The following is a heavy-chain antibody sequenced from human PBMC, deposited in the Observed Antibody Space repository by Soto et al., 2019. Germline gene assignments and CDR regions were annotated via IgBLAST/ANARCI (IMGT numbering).Heavy chain of an antibody. J-gene: IGHJ4*02. Sequence: SGPTLVNPTQTLTLTCTVSGFSLSTRGVGVGWVRQPPGKALEWLALIYWDDDKRQSPSLKSRLTITKDTSKNQVVLTMTNMDPVDTATYYCIHKSPYGPPNYWGQRTLVTGSS. D-gene: IGHD3-10*01. CDR2: IYWDDDK. V-gene: IGHV2-5*02. CDR3: IHKSPYGPPNY. CDR1: GFSLSTRGVG.